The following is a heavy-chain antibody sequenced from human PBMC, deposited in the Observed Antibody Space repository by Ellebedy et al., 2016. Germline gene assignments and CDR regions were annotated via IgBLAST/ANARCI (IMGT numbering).Heavy chain of an antibody. V-gene: IGHV3-33*01. J-gene: IGHJ4*02. D-gene: IGHD6-13*01. CDR1: GFTFSSFG. Sequence: GESLKISCAASGFTFSSFGMHWVRQAPGKGLEWVAVIWYDGSNTDYGDSVKGRFTISRDNSKNTLFLQMNSLRAEDTAVYYCARDPSSIAAAGRGDYWGQGTLVTVSS. CDR2: IWYDGSNT. CDR3: ARDPSSIAAAGRGDY.